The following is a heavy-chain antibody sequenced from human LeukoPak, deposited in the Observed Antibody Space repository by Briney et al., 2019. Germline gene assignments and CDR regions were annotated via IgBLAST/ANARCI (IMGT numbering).Heavy chain of an antibody. CDR2: ISAYNGNT. Sequence: GASVKVSCKASGYNFTSYGISWVRQAPGQGLEWMGWISAYNGNTNYAQKLQGRVTMTTDTSTSTAYMELRSLRSDDTAVYYCARVYCSSTSCLEADYWGQGTLVTVSS. D-gene: IGHD2-2*01. CDR1: GYNFTSYG. CDR3: ARVYCSSTSCLEADY. V-gene: IGHV1-18*04. J-gene: IGHJ4*02.